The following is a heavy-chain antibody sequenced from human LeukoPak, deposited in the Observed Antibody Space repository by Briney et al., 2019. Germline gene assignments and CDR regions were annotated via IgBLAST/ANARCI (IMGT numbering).Heavy chain of an antibody. CDR1: GFTFDDYA. CDR3: ATWAFYHGMDV. V-gene: IGHV3-43*02. J-gene: IGHJ6*02. Sequence: GGSLRLSCVASGFTFDDYAMYWVRQAPGKGLEWVSLINADGGRTYYADSVKGRFTISSDNRKNSLYLQMHSLRTEDSALYYCATWAFYHGMDVWGQGTTVIVSS. D-gene: IGHD2/OR15-2a*01. CDR2: INADGGRT.